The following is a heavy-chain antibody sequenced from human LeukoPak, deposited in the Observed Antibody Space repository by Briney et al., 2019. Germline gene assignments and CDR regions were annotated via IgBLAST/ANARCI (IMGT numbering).Heavy chain of an antibody. Sequence: ASVKVSCKASGYTFTSYAISWVRQAPGQGLEWMGWISAYNGNTNYAQKLQGRVTITTDTSTSTAYMQLRSLRSDDTAVYYCARAFYIAAAADYWGQGTLVTVSS. D-gene: IGHD6-13*01. V-gene: IGHV1-18*04. CDR3: ARAFYIAAAADY. CDR1: GYTFTSYA. CDR2: ISAYNGNT. J-gene: IGHJ4*02.